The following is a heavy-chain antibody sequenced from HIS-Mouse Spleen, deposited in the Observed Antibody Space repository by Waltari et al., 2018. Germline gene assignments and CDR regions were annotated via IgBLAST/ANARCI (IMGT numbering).Heavy chain of an antibody. J-gene: IGHJ2*01. Sequence: QLQLQESGPGLVKPSETLSLTCTGSGCSIRSSSYYWGWIRQPPGKGLEWIGSIYYSGSTYYNPSLKSRVTISVDTSKNQFSLKLSSVTAADTAVYYCAREIPYSSSWYDWYFDLWGRGTLVTVSS. CDR1: GCSIRSSSYY. V-gene: IGHV4-39*07. CDR3: AREIPYSSSWYDWYFDL. CDR2: IYYSGST. D-gene: IGHD6-13*01.